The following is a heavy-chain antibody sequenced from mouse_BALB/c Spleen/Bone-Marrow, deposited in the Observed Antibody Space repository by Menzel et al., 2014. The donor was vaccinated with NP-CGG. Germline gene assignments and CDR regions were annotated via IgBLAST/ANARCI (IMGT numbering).Heavy chain of an antibody. CDR3: ARGVVYYYAMDY. Sequence: LVESGAELVKPGASVKLSCKASGYTFTNYWMHWVKQRPGQGLEWIGEIDPSDSYSNYNQNFKGKATLTVDKSSSTAYRQRTSRTSEDSAVHYCARGVVYYYAMDYWGQGTSVTVSS. J-gene: IGHJ4*01. CDR2: IDPSDSYS. V-gene: IGHV1-69*02. CDR1: GYTFTNYW.